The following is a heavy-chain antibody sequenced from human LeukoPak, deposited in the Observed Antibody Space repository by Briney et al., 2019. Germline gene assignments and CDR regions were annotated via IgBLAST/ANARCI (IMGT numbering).Heavy chain of an antibody. CDR3: ARDLGARRGYSFNWFDP. J-gene: IGHJ5*02. Sequence: ASVKVSCKASGYTFTSYGINWVRQAPGQGLEWMGWISAYNGNTNYAQKLQGRVTMTTDTSTSTAYMELRSLRSDDTAVYYCARDLGARRGYSFNWFDPWGQGTLVTVSS. CDR2: ISAYNGNT. CDR1: GYTFTSYG. V-gene: IGHV1-18*01. D-gene: IGHD5-18*01.